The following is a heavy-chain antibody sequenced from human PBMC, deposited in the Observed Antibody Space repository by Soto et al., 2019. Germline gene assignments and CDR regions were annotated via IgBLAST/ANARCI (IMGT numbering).Heavy chain of an antibody. CDR1: GGTFSSYT. V-gene: IGHV1-69*02. CDR2: IIPILGIA. CDR3: ARVGLRYFDWVPYNWFDP. J-gene: IGHJ5*02. D-gene: IGHD3-9*01. Sequence: QVQLVQSGAEVKKPGSSVKVSCKASGGTFSSYTISWVRQAPGQGLEWMGRIIPILGIANYAQKFQGRVTITADKSTSTXHRELSSLRYEDTAVYYCARVGLRYFDWVPYNWFDPWGQGTLVTVSS.